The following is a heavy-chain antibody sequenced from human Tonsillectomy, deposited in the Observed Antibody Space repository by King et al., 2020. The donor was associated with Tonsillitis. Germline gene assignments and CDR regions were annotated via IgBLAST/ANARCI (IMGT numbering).Heavy chain of an antibody. V-gene: IGHV3-23*04. J-gene: IGHJ4*02. D-gene: IGHD3-10*01. CDR2: ISGSGGST. CDR3: ASPSYYYGSGLYYKGSDY. CDR1: GFTFSSYA. Sequence: VQLVESGGGLVQPGGSLRLSCASSGFTFSSYAMSWVRQAPGKGLEWVSAISGSGGSTYYADSVNGRFTISRDNSKNTQYLQMNSLRAEDTAVYYCASPSYYYGSGLYYKGSDYWGQGTLVTVSS.